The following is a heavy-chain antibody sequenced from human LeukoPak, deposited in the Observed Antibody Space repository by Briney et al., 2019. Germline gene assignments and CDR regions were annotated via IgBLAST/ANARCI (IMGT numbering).Heavy chain of an antibody. CDR3: YGSGSYLVANYYYYMDV. CDR1: GFTFSSYW. J-gene: IGHJ6*03. CDR2: INSDGSST. D-gene: IGHD3-10*01. V-gene: IGHV3-74*01. Sequence: PGGSLRLSCAASGFTFSSYWMHWVRQAPGKGLVWVSRINSDGSSTIYADSVKGRFTNSRDNAKNTLYRQVNSLRAEDTAVYYCYGSGSYLVANYYYYMDVWGKGTTVTVSS.